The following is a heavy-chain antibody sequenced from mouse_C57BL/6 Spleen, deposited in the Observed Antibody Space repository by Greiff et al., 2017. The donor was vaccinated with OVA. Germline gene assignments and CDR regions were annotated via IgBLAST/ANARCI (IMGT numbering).Heavy chain of an antibody. V-gene: IGHV1-82*01. Sequence: ESGPELVKPGASVKISCKASGYAFSSSWMNWVKQRPGKGLEWIGRIYPGDGDTNYNGKFKGKATLTADKSSSTAYMQLSSLTSEDSAVYFCAVTTVVAFDYWGQGTTLTVSS. CDR1: GYAFSSSW. J-gene: IGHJ2*01. D-gene: IGHD1-1*01. CDR3: AVTTVVAFDY. CDR2: IYPGDGDT.